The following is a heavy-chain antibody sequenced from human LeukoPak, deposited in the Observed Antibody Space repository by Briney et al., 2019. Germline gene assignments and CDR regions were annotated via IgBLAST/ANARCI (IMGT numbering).Heavy chain of an antibody. CDR1: GFTFTGYY. D-gene: IGHD1-26*01. CDR3: TRDESGSYFDY. J-gene: IGHJ4*02. CDR2: INPNSGGT. Sequence: ASVKVSCKASGFTFTGYYIHWVRQAPGQGLEWMGWINPNSGGTHYAQKFQGRVTMTRDTSISTAYMELSRLRSDDTAVSYCTRDESGSYFDYWGQGTLVIVSS. V-gene: IGHV1-2*02.